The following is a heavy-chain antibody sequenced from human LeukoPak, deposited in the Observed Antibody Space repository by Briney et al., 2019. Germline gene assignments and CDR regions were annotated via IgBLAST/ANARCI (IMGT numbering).Heavy chain of an antibody. J-gene: IGHJ4*02. CDR1: GGTFSSYA. D-gene: IGHD1-26*01. Sequence: ASVKVSCKASGGTFSSYAISWVRQAPGQGLEWMGGIIPIFGTANYAQKFQGRFTITADESTSTASMELSSLRSEDTPVYYCATDDLSGSYYKYFDYWGQGTLVTVSS. CDR2: IIPIFGTA. CDR3: ATDDLSGSYYKYFDY. V-gene: IGHV1-69*01.